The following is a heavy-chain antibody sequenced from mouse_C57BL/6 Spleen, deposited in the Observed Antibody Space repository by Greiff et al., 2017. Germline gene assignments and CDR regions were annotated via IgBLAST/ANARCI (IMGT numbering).Heavy chain of an antibody. V-gene: IGHV1-55*01. D-gene: IGHD1-1*01. J-gene: IGHJ1*03. CDR1: GYTFTSYW. CDR2: IYPGSGST. Sequence: VQLQQPGAELVKPGASVKMSCKASGYTFTSYWITWVKQRPGQGLEWIGDIYPGSGSTNYNEKFKSKATLTVDTSSSTAYMQLSSLTSEDSAVYYCARAPYYYGSSLYWYFDVWGTGTTVTVSS. CDR3: ARAPYYYGSSLYWYFDV.